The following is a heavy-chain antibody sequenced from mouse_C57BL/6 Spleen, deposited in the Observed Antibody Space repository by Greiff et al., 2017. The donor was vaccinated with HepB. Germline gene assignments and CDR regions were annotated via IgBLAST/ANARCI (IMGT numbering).Heavy chain of an antibody. J-gene: IGHJ3*01. CDR1: GYTFTSYW. CDR3: ASDYYGSSYGFAY. D-gene: IGHD1-1*01. Sequence: QVQLKESGAELAKPGASVKLSCKASGYTFTSYWMHWVKQRPGQGLEWIGYINPSSGYTKYNQKFKDKATLTADKSSSTAYMQLSSLTYEDSAVYYCASDYYGSSYGFAYWGQGTLVTVSA. V-gene: IGHV1-7*01. CDR2: INPSSGYT.